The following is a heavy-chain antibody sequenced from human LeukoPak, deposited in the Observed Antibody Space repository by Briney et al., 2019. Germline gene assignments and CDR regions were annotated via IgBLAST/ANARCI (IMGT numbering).Heavy chain of an antibody. J-gene: IGHJ6*04. CDR3: AELGITMIGGV. V-gene: IGHV3-21*01. Sequence: GGSLRLSCTASGFTFSSYSMNWVRQAPGKGLEWVSSISTSSSYIYYADSVKGRFTISRDNARNSLYLQMNSLRAEDTAVYYCAELGITMIGGVWGKGTTVTISS. CDR1: GFTFSSYS. D-gene: IGHD3-10*02. CDR2: ISTSSSYI.